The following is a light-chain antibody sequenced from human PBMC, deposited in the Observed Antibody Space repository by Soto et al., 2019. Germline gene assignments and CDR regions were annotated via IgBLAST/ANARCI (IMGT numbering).Light chain of an antibody. CDR2: GAS. Sequence: IGSTLSPGTVSLSTGERATLSCRASQSVRGNLAWYQQKPGQSPRLLIYGASSRATGIPDRFSGSGSGTDFTLTISRLEPEDFAVYYCQQYGSSAWTFGQGTKVDIK. V-gene: IGKV3-20*01. CDR3: QQYGSSAWT. CDR1: QSVRGN. J-gene: IGKJ1*01.